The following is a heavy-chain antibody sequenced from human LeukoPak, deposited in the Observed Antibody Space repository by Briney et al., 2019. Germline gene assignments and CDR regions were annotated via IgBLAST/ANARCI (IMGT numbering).Heavy chain of an antibody. CDR2: ISYDGSNK. D-gene: IGHD2-15*01. V-gene: IGHV3-30-3*01. CDR1: GFTFSSYA. Sequence: GRSLRLSCAASGFTFSSYAMHWVRQAPGKGLEWVAVISYDGSNKYYADSVKGRFTISRDNSKNTLYLQMNSLRAEDTAVYYCAREGVHCSGRSCLKAYWGQGTQVTVSS. J-gene: IGHJ4*02. CDR3: AREGVHCSGRSCLKAY.